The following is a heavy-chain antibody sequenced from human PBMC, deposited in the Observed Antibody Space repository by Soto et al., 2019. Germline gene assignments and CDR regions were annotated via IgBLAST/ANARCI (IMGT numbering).Heavy chain of an antibody. CDR3: ARRMGHYDFWSGYYPAEGFDY. D-gene: IGHD3-3*01. CDR2: IYYSGST. CDR1: GGSISSSSYY. Sequence: SETLSLTCTVSGGSISSSSYYWGWIRQPPGKGLEWIGSIYYSGSTYYNPSLKSRVTISVDTSKNQFSLKLSSVTAADTAVYYCARRMGHYDFWSGYYPAEGFDYWGQGTLVTVSS. V-gene: IGHV4-39*01. J-gene: IGHJ4*02.